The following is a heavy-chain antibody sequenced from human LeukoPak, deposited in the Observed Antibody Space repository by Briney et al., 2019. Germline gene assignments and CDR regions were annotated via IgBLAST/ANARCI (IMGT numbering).Heavy chain of an antibody. Sequence: GGSLRLSCAASGFTVSSNYMSWVRQAPGKGLEWVSLIYTGGSTSYADSVKGRFTISRDNAKNSLYLQVNSLRDEDTAVYYCAREGLVVVTAIIYYYYGMDVWGQGTTVTVSS. D-gene: IGHD2-21*02. CDR2: IYTGGST. V-gene: IGHV3-53*01. J-gene: IGHJ6*02. CDR3: AREGLVVVTAIIYYYYGMDV. CDR1: GFTVSSNY.